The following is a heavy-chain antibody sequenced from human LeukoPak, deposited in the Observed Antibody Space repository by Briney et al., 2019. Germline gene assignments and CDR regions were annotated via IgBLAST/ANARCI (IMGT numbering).Heavy chain of an antibody. D-gene: IGHD3-22*01. V-gene: IGHV3-23*01. CDR2: ISGSGNGT. Sequence: GGTLRLSCAASGFTFSSYAMSWVRQAPGKGLEWVSAISGSGNGTYYADSVKGRFTISRDNSKNTLYLQMNSLRAEDTAVYYCAKDKSTYYYDSSGYYSFDYWGQGTLVTVSS. CDR1: GFTFSSYA. CDR3: AKDKSTYYYDSSGYYSFDY. J-gene: IGHJ4*02.